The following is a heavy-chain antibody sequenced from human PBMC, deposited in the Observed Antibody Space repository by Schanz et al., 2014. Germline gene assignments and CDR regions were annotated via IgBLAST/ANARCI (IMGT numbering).Heavy chain of an antibody. CDR2: ISYDGSTK. CDR1: GFTFRSYG. Sequence: VQLVESGGGVVQPGRSLRLSCAASGFTFRSYGMHWVRQAPGKGLEWVAVISYDGSTKYYADSVKGRFTISRDNSKNTLYLQINSLRAEDTAVYYCASGGYCTNGVCNGGRNWFDPWGQGTLXTVSS. V-gene: IGHV3-30*03. CDR3: ASGGYCTNGVCNGGRNWFDP. J-gene: IGHJ5*02. D-gene: IGHD2-8*01.